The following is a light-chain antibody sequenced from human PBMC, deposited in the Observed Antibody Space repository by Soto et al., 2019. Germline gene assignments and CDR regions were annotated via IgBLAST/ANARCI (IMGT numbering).Light chain of an antibody. CDR3: QQSYNTPWT. J-gene: IGKJ1*01. V-gene: IGKV3D-11*01. CDR1: QAVNTR. Sequence: EIVFTQSPATLSSFPGDRVTLSCRASQAVNTRLAWYQHKPGQAPRLLIYLASNRDAGVPARFSGSGSGTDYTRTISSLQPEDFATYYCQQSYNTPWTFGQGTKVDIK. CDR2: LAS.